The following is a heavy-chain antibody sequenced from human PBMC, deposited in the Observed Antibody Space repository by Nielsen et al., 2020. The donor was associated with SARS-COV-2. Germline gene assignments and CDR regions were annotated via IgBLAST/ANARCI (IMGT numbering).Heavy chain of an antibody. Sequence: GESLKISCAASGFTFSNYGMNWVRQAPGKGLEWVAAISYDGSNKYYVDSVKGRFTISRDNSKNTLYLQMSSLREEDTAVYYCAKDWTAIVVVPSGGVDYWGQGTLVTVSS. CDR3: AKDWTAIVVVPSGGVDY. CDR2: ISYDGSNK. J-gene: IGHJ4*02. V-gene: IGHV3-30*18. D-gene: IGHD2-15*01. CDR1: GFTFSNYG.